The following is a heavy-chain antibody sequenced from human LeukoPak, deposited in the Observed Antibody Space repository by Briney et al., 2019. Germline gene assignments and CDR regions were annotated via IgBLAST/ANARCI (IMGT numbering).Heavy chain of an antibody. CDR3: ARVIGVELLPNWFDP. CDR2: IYYSGST. V-gene: IGHV4-31*03. CDR1: GGSISSGGYY. J-gene: IGHJ5*02. D-gene: IGHD2-15*01. Sequence: SETLSLTYTVSGGSISSGGYYWSWIRQHPGKGLEWIGYIYYSGSTYYNPSLKSRVTISVDTSRNQFSLKLSSVTAADTAVYYCARVIGVELLPNWFDPWGQGTLVTVSS.